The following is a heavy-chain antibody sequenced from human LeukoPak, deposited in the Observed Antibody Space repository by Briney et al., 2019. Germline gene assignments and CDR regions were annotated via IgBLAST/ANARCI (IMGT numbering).Heavy chain of an antibody. CDR3: AKPISGGLAVTADWFAP. V-gene: IGHV3-74*01. CDR1: GFTFSSYW. Sequence: PGGSLRLSCAASGFTFSSYWMHWVRQGPGKGLVWVSRISTDGSSTDYADSVKGRFTISRDNSKNTLYLQLNTLQADDTAVYYCAKPISGGLAVTADWFAPWGQGTLVVVSS. D-gene: IGHD6-19*01. CDR2: ISTDGSST. J-gene: IGHJ5*01.